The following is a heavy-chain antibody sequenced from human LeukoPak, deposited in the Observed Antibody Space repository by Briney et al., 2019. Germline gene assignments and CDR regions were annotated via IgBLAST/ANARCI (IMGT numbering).Heavy chain of an antibody. V-gene: IGHV3-48*01. CDR3: AKPRYSSGWYFDY. CDR2: ISSSSSTI. D-gene: IGHD6-19*01. Sequence: GGSLRLSCAASGFTFSSYSMNWVRQAPGKGLEWVSYISSSSSTICYADSVKGRFTISRDNAKNSLYLQMNSLRAEDTAVYYCAKPRYSSGWYFDYWGQGTLVTVST. CDR1: GFTFSSYS. J-gene: IGHJ4*02.